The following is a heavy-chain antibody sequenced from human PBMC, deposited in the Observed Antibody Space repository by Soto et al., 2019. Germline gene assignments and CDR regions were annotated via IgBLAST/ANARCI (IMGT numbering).Heavy chain of an antibody. J-gene: IGHJ4*02. CDR1: GFTVSSNY. CDR3: ARGWWAHFDY. V-gene: IGHV3-66*01. CDR2: IYSGVST. D-gene: IGHD2-15*01. Sequence: EVQLVETGGGLVQPGGSLRLSCAASGFTVSSNYMNWVRQAPGKGLEWVSVIYSGVSTYYADSVKGRFTISRDNSKNTLYLQMNTLRAEDTAVYYCARGWWAHFDYWGQGTLVTVSS.